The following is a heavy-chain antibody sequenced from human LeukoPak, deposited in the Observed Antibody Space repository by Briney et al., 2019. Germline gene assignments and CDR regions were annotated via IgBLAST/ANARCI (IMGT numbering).Heavy chain of an antibody. CDR2: IYYSGST. D-gene: IGHD3-10*01. V-gene: IGHV4-31*03. Sequence: SQTLSLTCTVSGDSISSGGHYWSWIRQHPGKGLEWIGYIYYSGSTYYNPSLKSRVIISVGTSKNQFSLKLGSVTAADTAVYYCARGREGNYYDSWGQGTLVTVSS. CDR1: GDSISSGGHY. CDR3: ARGREGNYYDS. J-gene: IGHJ4*02.